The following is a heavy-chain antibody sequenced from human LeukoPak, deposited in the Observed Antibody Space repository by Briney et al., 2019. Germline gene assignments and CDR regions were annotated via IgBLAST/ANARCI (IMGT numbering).Heavy chain of an antibody. V-gene: IGHV1-18*01. CDR2: IDAGNGRT. Sequence: APVKVSCKASQYSFSDYAIHWVRQAPGQRLEWMGWIDAGNGRTNYAQKLQGRVTMTTDTSTSTAYMELRSLRSDDTAVYYCARDRGSLPQGYWGQGTLVTVSS. CDR1: QYSFSDYA. J-gene: IGHJ4*02. CDR3: ARDRGSLPQGY.